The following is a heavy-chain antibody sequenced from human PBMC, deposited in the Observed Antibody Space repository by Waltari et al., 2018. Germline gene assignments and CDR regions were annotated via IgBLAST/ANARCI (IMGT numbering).Heavy chain of an antibody. D-gene: IGHD4-17*01. V-gene: IGHV4-34*01. CDR2: INHSGST. J-gene: IGHJ3*02. Sequence: QMQLQQWGAGLLKPSETLSLPCAVYVGSFSGYYWSWIRPPPGKGLEWIGEINHSGSTKYNPSLKSRVTISVDTSKNQFSLKVSSVTAADTAVYYCARPPPGDYGDTSGAFEIWGQGTMVTVSS. CDR3: ARPPPGDYGDTSGAFEI. CDR1: VGSFSGYY.